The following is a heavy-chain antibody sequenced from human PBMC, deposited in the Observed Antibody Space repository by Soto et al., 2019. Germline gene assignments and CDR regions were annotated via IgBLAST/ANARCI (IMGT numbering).Heavy chain of an antibody. Sequence: EVQLVESGGGLVKPGGSLRLSCAASGFTFSSYSMNWVRQAPGKGLEWVSSISSSSSYIYYADSVKGRFTISRDNAKNSLYLQMNSLRAEDTAVYYCARYNWDYDFWSGYTYYFDYWGQGTLVTVSS. CDR1: GFTFSSYS. D-gene: IGHD3-3*01. J-gene: IGHJ4*02. CDR2: ISSSSSYI. CDR3: ARYNWDYDFWSGYTYYFDY. V-gene: IGHV3-21*01.